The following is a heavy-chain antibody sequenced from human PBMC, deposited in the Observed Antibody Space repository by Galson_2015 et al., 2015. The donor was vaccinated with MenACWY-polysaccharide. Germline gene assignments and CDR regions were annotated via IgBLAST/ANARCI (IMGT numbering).Heavy chain of an antibody. J-gene: IGHJ4*02. CDR1: GFSLTSYA. V-gene: IGHV3-23*01. CDR2: ISGSGTNI. D-gene: IGHD6-13*01. Sequence: SLTLSCPASGFSLTSYAVNWVRQAPGKGLECVAVISGSGTNIQYADSVKGRFTISRDTSKSTLYLQMNSLRAEDTAKYYCAKASQWGAAAVGSFDHWGQGTLVTVSS. CDR3: AKASQWGAAAVGSFDH.